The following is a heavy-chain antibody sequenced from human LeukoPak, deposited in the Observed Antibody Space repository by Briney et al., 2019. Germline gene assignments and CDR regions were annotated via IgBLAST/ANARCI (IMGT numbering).Heavy chain of an antibody. Sequence: SETLSLTCTVSGYSISSGYYWGWIRQPPGKGLEWIGSIYHSGSTYYNPSLKSRVTISVDTSKNQFSLKLSSVTAADTAVYYCARETEQEYVGWGWGMDVWGQGTTVTVSS. J-gene: IGHJ6*02. V-gene: IGHV4-38-2*02. CDR3: ARETEQEYVGWGWGMDV. D-gene: IGHD3-16*01. CDR1: GYSISSGYY. CDR2: IYHSGST.